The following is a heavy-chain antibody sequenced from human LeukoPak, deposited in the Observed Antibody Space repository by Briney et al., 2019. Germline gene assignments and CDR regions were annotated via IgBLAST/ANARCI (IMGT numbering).Heavy chain of an antibody. D-gene: IGHD6-13*01. Sequence: GGSLRLSCAGSGFIFSSYWMSWFRQAPGKGLEWVANIKQDGSEKYCVDSVKGRFTISRDNAKNSLYLQMNSLRAEDTAVYYCARGPLSSSWLDYWGQGTLVTVSS. CDR1: GFIFSSYW. V-gene: IGHV3-7*01. CDR2: IKQDGSEK. J-gene: IGHJ4*02. CDR3: ARGPLSSSWLDY.